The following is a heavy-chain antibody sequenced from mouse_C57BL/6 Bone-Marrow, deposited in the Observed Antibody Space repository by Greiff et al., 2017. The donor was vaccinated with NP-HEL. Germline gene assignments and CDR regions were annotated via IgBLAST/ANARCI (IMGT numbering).Heavy chain of an antibody. CDR3: ARGPYYYGSSYEFAY. V-gene: IGHV2-9-1*01. Sequence: VKLVESGPGLVAPSQRLSITCTVSGFSLTSYAISWVRQPPGKGLEWLGVIWTGGGTNYNSALKSRLSISKDNSKSQVFLKMNSLQTDDTARYYCARGPYYYGSSYEFAYWGQGTLVTVSA. CDR1: GFSLTSYA. J-gene: IGHJ3*01. CDR2: IWTGGGT. D-gene: IGHD1-1*01.